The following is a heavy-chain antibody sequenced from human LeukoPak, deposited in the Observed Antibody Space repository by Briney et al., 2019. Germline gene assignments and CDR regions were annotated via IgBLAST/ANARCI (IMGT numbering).Heavy chain of an antibody. D-gene: IGHD5-18*01. V-gene: IGHV3-23*01. CDR1: GFTVSSNY. CDR2: TSGSGGST. CDR3: ARMGGYNYGPPYCFDN. J-gene: IGHJ4*02. Sequence: AGGSLRLSCAASGFTVSSNYMSWVRQAPGKGLEWVSGTSGSGGSTYYADSVKGRFTISRDNSKNTLYLQMNSLRAEDTAVYYCARMGGYNYGPPYCFDNWGQGTLVTVSS.